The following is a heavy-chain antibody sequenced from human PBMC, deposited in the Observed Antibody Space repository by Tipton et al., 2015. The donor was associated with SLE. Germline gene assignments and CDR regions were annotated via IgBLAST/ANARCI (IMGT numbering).Heavy chain of an antibody. D-gene: IGHD5-12*01. V-gene: IGHV4-59*12. CDR3: ARDEATIGAFDI. J-gene: IGHJ3*02. Sequence: TLSLTCTVSGGSISSYYWSWFRQPPGKGLEWIGYIYYSGSTNYNPSLKSRVTISVDTSKNQFSLKLSSVTAADTAVYYCARDEATIGAFDIWGQGTMVTVSS. CDR2: IYYSGST. CDR1: GGSISSYY.